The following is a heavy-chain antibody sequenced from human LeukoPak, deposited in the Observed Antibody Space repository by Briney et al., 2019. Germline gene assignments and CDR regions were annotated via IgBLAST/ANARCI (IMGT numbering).Heavy chain of an antibody. J-gene: IGHJ3*02. CDR2: INPNSGGT. Sequence: GASVKVSCKASGYTFTGYNMHWVRQAPGQGLEWMGRINPNSGGTNYAQKFQGRATMTTDTSISTAYMELSRLRSDDTAVYYCARAVTDYDILTGYYLNAFDIWGQGTMVTVSS. D-gene: IGHD3-9*01. CDR1: GYTFTGYN. V-gene: IGHV1-2*06. CDR3: ARAVTDYDILTGYYLNAFDI.